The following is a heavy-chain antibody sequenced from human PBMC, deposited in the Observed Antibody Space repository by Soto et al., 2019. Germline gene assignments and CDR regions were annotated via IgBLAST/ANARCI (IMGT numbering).Heavy chain of an antibody. CDR2: IWYDGSNK. V-gene: IGHV3-33*01. CDR3: ARAGYSYGYGAFDI. J-gene: IGHJ3*02. D-gene: IGHD5-18*01. CDR1: GFTFSSYG. Sequence: QVQLVESGGGVVQPGRSLRLSCAASGFTFSSYGMHWVRQAPGKGLEWVAVIWYDGSNKYYADSVKGRFTISRDNSKITVYLQMNSLRAEDTAVYYCARAGYSYGYGAFDIWGQGTMVTVSS.